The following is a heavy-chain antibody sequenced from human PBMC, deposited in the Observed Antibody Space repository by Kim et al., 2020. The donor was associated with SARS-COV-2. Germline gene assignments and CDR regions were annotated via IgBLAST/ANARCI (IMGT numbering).Heavy chain of an antibody. Sequence: QMFQGRVTMTAAKSTSTAYMELSSLRSEDTAVYYCARWGSSTGSPYYFDYWGQGTLVTVSS. CDR3: ARWGSSTGSPYYFDY. D-gene: IGHD2-15*01. J-gene: IGHJ4*02. V-gene: IGHV1-69*02.